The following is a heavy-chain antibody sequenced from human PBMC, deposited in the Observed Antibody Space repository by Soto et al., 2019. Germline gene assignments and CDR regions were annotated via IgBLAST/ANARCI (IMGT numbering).Heavy chain of an antibody. CDR2: VKSTTDGGAA. J-gene: IGHJ4*02. CDR3: TTVATLAELFDY. Sequence: GGSLRLSCAASGFDFTDAWMNWVRQAPGKGLEWVGRVKSTTDGGAADYAAPVKCRFAISGDDSKNTVSLQMNSLRAEDTGVYYCTTVATLAELFDYWGQGTPVTVSS. CDR1: GFDFTDAW. V-gene: IGHV3-15*01. D-gene: IGHD1-7*01.